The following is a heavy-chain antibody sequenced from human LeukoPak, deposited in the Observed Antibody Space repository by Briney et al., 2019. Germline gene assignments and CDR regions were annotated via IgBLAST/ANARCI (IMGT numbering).Heavy chain of an antibody. D-gene: IGHD4-17*01. J-gene: IGHJ4*02. CDR1: GFTFSDYG. Sequence: GGSLRLSCAASGFTFSDYGMVWVRQAPGKGLEWGAFIWFDGSNKHYADSVQGRFTFSRDNSKNTLYLQMNSLRPEDTALYYCARDVKKGYGDYIDYWGQGTLVTVSS. CDR2: IWFDGSNK. V-gene: IGHV3-33*01. CDR3: ARDVKKGYGDYIDY.